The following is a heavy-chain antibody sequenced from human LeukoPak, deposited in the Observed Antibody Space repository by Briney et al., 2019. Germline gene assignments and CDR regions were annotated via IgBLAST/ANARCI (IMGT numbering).Heavy chain of an antibody. CDR3: ARASGLTVTTFDY. CDR2: IIPIFGTA. J-gene: IGHJ4*02. V-gene: IGHV1-69*01. D-gene: IGHD4-17*01. CDR1: GGTFSSYA. Sequence: SLKVSCKASGGTFSSYAISWVRQAPGQGLEWIGGIIPIFGTANYAQKFQGRVTITADESTSTAYMELSSLRSEDTAVYYCARASGLTVTTFDYWGQGTLVTVSS.